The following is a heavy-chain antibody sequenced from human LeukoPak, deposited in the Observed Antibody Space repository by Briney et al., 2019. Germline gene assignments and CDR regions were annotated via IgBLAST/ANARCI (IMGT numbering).Heavy chain of an antibody. CDR1: GFIFRNYT. D-gene: IGHD3-9*01. CDR2: ITGSGDTT. J-gene: IGHJ6*02. CDR3: ARVSDYDILTGYYISYYGMDV. Sequence: GGSLRLSCAASGFIFRNYTMSWVRQAPGKGLEWVSAITGSGDTTYYADSVKGRFTISRDNSKNTLYLQMNSLRAEDTAVYYCARVSDYDILTGYYISYYGMDVWGQGTTVTVSS. V-gene: IGHV3-23*01.